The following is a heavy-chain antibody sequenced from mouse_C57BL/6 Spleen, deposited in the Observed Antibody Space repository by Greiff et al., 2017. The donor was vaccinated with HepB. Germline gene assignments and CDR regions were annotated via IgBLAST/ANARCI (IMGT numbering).Heavy chain of an antibody. Sequence: VQLKQSGPELVKPGASVKISCKASGYTFTDYYMNWVKQSHGKSLEWIGDINPNNGGTSYNQKFKGKATLTVDKSSSTAYMELRSLTSEDSAVYYCARRGLLRSYYFDYWGQGTTLTVSS. CDR1: GYTFTDYY. J-gene: IGHJ2*01. CDR2: INPNNGGT. V-gene: IGHV1-26*01. CDR3: ARRGLLRSYYFDY. D-gene: IGHD1-1*01.